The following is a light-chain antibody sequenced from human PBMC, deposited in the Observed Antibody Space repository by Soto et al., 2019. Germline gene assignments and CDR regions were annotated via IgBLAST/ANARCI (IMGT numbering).Light chain of an antibody. CDR2: DVS. CDR3: STYTSSSTIVV. J-gene: IGLJ2*01. V-gene: IGLV2-14*01. CDR1: SSDVGRYNY. Sequence: QSALTQPASVSGSPGQSITISCTGTSSDVGRYNYVSWYQLHPGKAPKLMIYDVSYRPSGVSNRFSGSKSGNTASLTISGLQAEDEADYYCSTYTSSSTIVVFGGGTKLTVL.